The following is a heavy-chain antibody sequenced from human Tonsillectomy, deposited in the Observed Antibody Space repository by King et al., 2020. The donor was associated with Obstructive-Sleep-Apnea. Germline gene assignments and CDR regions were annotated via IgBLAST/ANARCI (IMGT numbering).Heavy chain of an antibody. V-gene: IGHV3-21*01. D-gene: IGHD3-22*01. J-gene: IGHJ4*02. CDR3: ARYYYDSSGYYFDY. CDR1: GFTFSSYS. Sequence: VQLVESGGGLVKPGGSLRLSCAASGFTFSSYSMNWVRQAPGKGLEWVSSISSSSSYIYYADSVKGRFTISRNNAKTSLYLQMNSLRAEDTAVYYFARYYYDSSGYYFDYWGQGTLVTVSS. CDR2: ISSSSSYI.